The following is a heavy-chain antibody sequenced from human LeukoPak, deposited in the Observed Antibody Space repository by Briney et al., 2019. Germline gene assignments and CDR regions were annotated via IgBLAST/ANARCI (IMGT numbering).Heavy chain of an antibody. J-gene: IGHJ4*02. CDR1: GFTFDDYG. V-gene: IGHV3-20*04. D-gene: IGHD3-16*01. CDR3: VRGVVMGGRGFDF. CDR2: INWNGGST. Sequence: PGGSLRLSCAASGFTFDDYGMSWVRQAPGKGLEWVSGINWNGGSTGYADSVKGRFTISRDNAENSLYLELNSLRADDSAVYYCVRGVVMGGRGFDFWGQGTLVTVSS.